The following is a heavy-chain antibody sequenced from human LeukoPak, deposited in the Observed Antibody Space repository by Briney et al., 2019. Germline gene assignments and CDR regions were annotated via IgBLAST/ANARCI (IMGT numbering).Heavy chain of an antibody. Sequence: ASVKVSCKASGYTFTSYDINWVRQATGQGLEWMGWINPNSGGTNYAQKFQGRVTMTRDTSISTAYMELSRLRSDDTAVYYCARSVGDLAGYWGQGTLVTVSS. CDR3: ARSVGDLAGY. CDR1: GYTFTSYD. CDR2: INPNSGGT. J-gene: IGHJ4*02. V-gene: IGHV1-2*02. D-gene: IGHD2-21*02.